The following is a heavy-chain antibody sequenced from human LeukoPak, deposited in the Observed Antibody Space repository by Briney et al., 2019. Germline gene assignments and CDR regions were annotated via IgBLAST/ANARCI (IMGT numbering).Heavy chain of an antibody. D-gene: IGHD3-3*01. Sequence: GGSLRLSCAASGFTVSSNYMSWVRQAPGKGLEWVSVIYSGGSTYYADSVKGRFTISRDNAKNSLYLQMNSLRAEDTAVYYCARDGVADAGYYFDYWGQGTLVTVSS. J-gene: IGHJ4*02. CDR1: GFTVSSNY. V-gene: IGHV3-53*01. CDR3: ARDGVADAGYYFDY. CDR2: IYSGGST.